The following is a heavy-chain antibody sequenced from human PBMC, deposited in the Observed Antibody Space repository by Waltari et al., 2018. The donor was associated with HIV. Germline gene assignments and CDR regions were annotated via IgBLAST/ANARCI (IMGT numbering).Heavy chain of an antibody. CDR1: VFTVRTNY. D-gene: IGHD4-4*01. CDR3: ANSDDYSNYYYGMDV. J-gene: IGHJ6*02. V-gene: IGHV3-66*01. Sequence: EVKLVASGGGLVKPGGSLRLSCAPSVFTVRTNYMSWVRQAPGMVLEWVSLIDSDGNTRYADSVKGRFTISRDSSKNMVYLQMKSLRGEDTAVYYCANSDDYSNYYYGMDVWGQGTTVTVSS. CDR2: IDSDGNT.